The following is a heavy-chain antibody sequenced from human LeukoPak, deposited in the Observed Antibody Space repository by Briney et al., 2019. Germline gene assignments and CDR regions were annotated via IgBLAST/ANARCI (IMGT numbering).Heavy chain of an antibody. V-gene: IGHV3-30*04. Sequence: GGSLRLSCAASGFTFSSYPLHWVRQTPGKGLEWMALSSIVATQKYNADAVKGRFTISRDNSKNTLYLQMNSLRFEDTAVYYCVREGQQWLVEGPWYFDLWGRGTLVTVSS. CDR3: VREGQQWLVEGPWYFDL. J-gene: IGHJ2*01. CDR1: GFTFSSYP. D-gene: IGHD6-19*01. CDR2: SSIVATQK.